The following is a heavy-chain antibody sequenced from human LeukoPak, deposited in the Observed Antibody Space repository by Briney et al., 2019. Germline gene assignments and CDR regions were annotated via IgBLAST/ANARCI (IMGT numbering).Heavy chain of an antibody. V-gene: IGHV3-11*01. J-gene: IGHJ4*02. CDR1: GFTFSHYY. Sequence: PGGSLRLSCAASGFTFSHYYMTWIRQAPGMGLEWVSYITSSGSSIYYADSVKGRFTISRDNAKNSLYLQMNSLRADDTAVYCCARGGFNHDYWGQGTLVTVSS. CDR3: ARGGFNHDY. D-gene: IGHD3-16*01. CDR2: ITSSGSSI.